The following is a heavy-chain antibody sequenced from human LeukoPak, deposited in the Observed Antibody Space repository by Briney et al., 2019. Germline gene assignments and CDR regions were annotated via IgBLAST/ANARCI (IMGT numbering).Heavy chain of an antibody. CDR2: IYTSGST. J-gene: IGHJ6*03. D-gene: IGHD6-13*01. Sequence: SETLSLTCTVSGGSIGSYYWSWIRQPAGKGLEWIGRIYTSGSTNYNPSLKSRVTISVDTSKNQFSLKLSSVTAADTAVYYCARVKGQLNYYYYYMDVWGKGTTVTVSS. V-gene: IGHV4-4*07. CDR1: GGSIGSYY. CDR3: ARVKGQLNYYYYYMDV.